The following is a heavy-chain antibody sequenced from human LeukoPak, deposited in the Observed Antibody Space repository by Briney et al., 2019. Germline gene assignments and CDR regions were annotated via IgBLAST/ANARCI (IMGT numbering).Heavy chain of an antibody. CDR1: GYTFTGYY. J-gene: IGHJ4*02. CDR3: AAQDYTNDY. Sequence: ASVTVSCKASGYTFTGYYMHWVRQAPGQGLEWMGWINPNSGGTNYAQTFQGRVTITRDTSISTAYMELSRLRSDDTAVYYCAAQDYTNDYWGQGTLVTVSS. V-gene: IGHV1-2*02. D-gene: IGHD4-11*01. CDR2: INPNSGGT.